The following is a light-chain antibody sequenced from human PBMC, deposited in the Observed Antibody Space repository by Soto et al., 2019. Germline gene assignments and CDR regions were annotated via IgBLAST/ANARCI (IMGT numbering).Light chain of an antibody. CDR2: AAS. J-gene: IGKJ1*01. V-gene: IGKV1-39*01. Sequence: IQMTQSPSAMSASVGARVPITCRASQSISSYLNWYQQKPGKAPKLLIYAASSLQSGVPSRFSGSGSGTDFTLTISSLQPEDFAPYYCQQSYSTPPTFGQGTKVEI. CDR3: QQSYSTPPT. CDR1: QSISSY.